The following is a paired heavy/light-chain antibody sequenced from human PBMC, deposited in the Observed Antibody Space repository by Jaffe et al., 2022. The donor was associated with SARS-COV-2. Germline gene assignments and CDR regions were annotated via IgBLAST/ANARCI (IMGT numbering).Light chain of an antibody. Sequence: QPVLTQASSASASLGSSVTLTCTLSNEHSYFMIAWHQQQPGKAPRFLMKLENSGTFKRGTGVPDRFSGSSSGADRYLTISSLQSEDEADYYCETWDRDTRVFGGGTKLTAL. CDR1: NEHSYFM. CDR2: LENSGTF. V-gene: IGLV4-60*03. J-gene: IGLJ3*02. CDR3: ETWDRDTRV.
Heavy chain of an antibody. CDR2: INATTGTT. Sequence: QVQLVQSGAEMKKPGASVKTSCKTSGYTFTGYYIHWVRQAPGQGLEWMGIINATTGTTKHAQNFHGRLTVTRDTSTNTVHMELSGLKLDDTAVYYCARADYGGFNLDNWGQGTLVTVSS. CDR1: GYTFTGYY. D-gene: IGHD4-17*01. V-gene: IGHV1-46*01. J-gene: IGHJ4*02. CDR3: ARADYGGFNLDN.